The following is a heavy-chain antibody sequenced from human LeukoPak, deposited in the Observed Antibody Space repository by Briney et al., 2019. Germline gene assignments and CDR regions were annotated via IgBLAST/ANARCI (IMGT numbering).Heavy chain of an antibody. CDR1: GFTFSSYA. J-gene: IGHJ4*02. D-gene: IGHD6-19*01. CDR3: AKDGYRGIAVALIYFDY. V-gene: IGHV3-23*01. Sequence: PGGSLRLSCAASGFTFSSYAMSWARQAPGKGLEWVSAISGSGGSTYYADSVKGRFTISRDNSKNTLYLQMNSLRAEDTAVYYCAKDGYRGIAVALIYFDYWGQGTLVTVSS. CDR2: ISGSGGST.